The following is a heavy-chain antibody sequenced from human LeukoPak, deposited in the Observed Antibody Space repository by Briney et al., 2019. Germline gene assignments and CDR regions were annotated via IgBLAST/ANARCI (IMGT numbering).Heavy chain of an antibody. D-gene: IGHD1-26*01. J-gene: IGHJ4*02. Sequence: ASVKVSCTASGFTFTSYYMNWVRQAPGQGLEWMGIISLSGGSTTYAQKFQGRVTMTRDTSTSTVYMELSSLRSEDTAVYYCAVPPGYGGYWGQGTLVTVSS. CDR2: ISLSGGST. V-gene: IGHV1-46*01. CDR1: GFTFTSYY. CDR3: AVPPGYGGY.